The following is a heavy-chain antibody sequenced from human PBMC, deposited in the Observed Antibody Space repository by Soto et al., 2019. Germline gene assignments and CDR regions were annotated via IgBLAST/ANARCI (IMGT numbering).Heavy chain of an antibody. D-gene: IGHD1-26*01. CDR2: ISGSGGST. V-gene: IGHV3-23*01. J-gene: IGHJ3*02. CDR3: AKNSGNYKPDASDI. Sequence: EVQLLESGGGLVQPGGSLRLSCAASGFTFSSYAMSWVRQAPGKGLEWVSGISGSGGSTYYADSVKGRFTISRDKSKNTLSLQMDSLRAEDTAVYYCAKNSGNYKPDASDIWGQGTMVTVSS. CDR1: GFTFSSYA.